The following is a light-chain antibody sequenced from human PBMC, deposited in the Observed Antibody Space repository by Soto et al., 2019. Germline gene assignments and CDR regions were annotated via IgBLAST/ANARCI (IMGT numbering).Light chain of an antibody. V-gene: IGKV3-15*01. Sequence: IVMTQSPATLSVSPGERATLSCRASQSIASNLAWYQQKPGQAPRLLIYGASTRATGIPARFSGSGSWTKFTLIISSLQSEDFAVYYCQQYNNWPPWTFGQGTKVEIK. CDR3: QQYNNWPPWT. CDR1: QSIASN. J-gene: IGKJ1*01. CDR2: GAS.